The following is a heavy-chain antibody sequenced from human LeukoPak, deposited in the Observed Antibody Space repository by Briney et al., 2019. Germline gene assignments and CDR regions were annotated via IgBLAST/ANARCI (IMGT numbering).Heavy chain of an antibody. V-gene: IGHV3-7*01. J-gene: IGHJ4*02. CDR1: GFTFSSYR. Sequence: GGSLRLSCAASGFTFSSYRMSWVRQAPGKGLEWVANIKQDGSEKYYVDSVKGRFTISRDNAKNSLYLQMNSLRAEDTAVYYCARGDGELYYYDSSGYYVYWGQGTLVTVSS. D-gene: IGHD3-22*01. CDR2: IKQDGSEK. CDR3: ARGDGELYYYDSSGYYVY.